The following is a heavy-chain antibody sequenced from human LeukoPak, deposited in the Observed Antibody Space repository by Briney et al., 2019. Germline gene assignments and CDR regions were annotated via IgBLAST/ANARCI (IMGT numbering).Heavy chain of an antibody. CDR3: AKALVMVYYYYGMDV. J-gene: IGHJ6*02. CDR2: ISGSGGST. Sequence: PGGSLRLSCAASGFTFSSYAMSWVRQAPGKGLEWVSAISGSGGSTYYADSVKGRFTISRDNSKNTLYLQMNSLRAEDTAVYYCAKALVMVYYYYGMDVWGQGTTVTVSS. V-gene: IGHV3-23*01. CDR1: GFTFSSYA. D-gene: IGHD3-9*01.